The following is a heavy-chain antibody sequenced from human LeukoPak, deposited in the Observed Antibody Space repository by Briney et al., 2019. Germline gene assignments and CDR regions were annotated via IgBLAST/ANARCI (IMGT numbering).Heavy chain of an antibody. J-gene: IGHJ5*02. V-gene: IGHV3-74*01. CDR3: AREYQVTARFDP. D-gene: IGHD5-18*01. CDR1: GFTFSSYW. CDR2: TNSDGSSI. Sequence: GGSLRLSCAASGFTFSSYWMHWLRQAPGKGLVWVSRTNSDGSSISYADSVKGRFTISRDNAKNTLYLQIDSLRVGDTAVYYCAREYQVTARFDPWGQGTLVTVSS.